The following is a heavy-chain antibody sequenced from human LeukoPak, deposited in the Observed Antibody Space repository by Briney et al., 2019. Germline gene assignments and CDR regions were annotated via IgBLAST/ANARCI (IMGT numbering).Heavy chain of an antibody. CDR3: ARVGIQVVPAALYYYYYMDV. CDR1: GGTVSIYA. D-gene: IGHD2-2*01. V-gene: IGHV1-69*05. CDR2: IIPLFSTA. Sequence: SVTVSFTASGGTVSIYAISWVRLAQRQGLEWVGVIIPLFSTANYAHNFQGRVTITTDESTSTGYMELSSLRSEDTAVYYWARVGIQVVPAALYYYYYMDVWGKGTTVTVSS. J-gene: IGHJ6*03.